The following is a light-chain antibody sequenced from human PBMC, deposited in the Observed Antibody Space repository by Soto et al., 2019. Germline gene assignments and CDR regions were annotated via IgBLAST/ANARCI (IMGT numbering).Light chain of an antibody. CDR3: PA. CDR2: DNS. Sequence: QLVLTQPPSLSGAPGQRVTISCTGSRSNIGAGYDVHWYQHLPGTAPKVLIFDNSNRPSGVPDRFSGSKSGTSASLAITGLQAEDDVSLRGPAFGGGTKLTVL. CDR1: RSNIGAGYD. J-gene: IGLJ2*01. V-gene: IGLV1-40*01.